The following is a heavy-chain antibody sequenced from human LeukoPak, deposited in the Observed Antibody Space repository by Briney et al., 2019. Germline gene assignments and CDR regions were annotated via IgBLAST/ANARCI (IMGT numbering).Heavy chain of an antibody. Sequence: ASVKVSCKASGYTFTSYGISWVRQAPGQGLEWMGWISAYNGNTNYAQKLQGRVTMTTDTSTSTAYMELRSLRSDDTAVYYCARGLRRYCSSTSCYGRGWFDPWGQGTLVTVSS. CDR3: ARGLRRYCSSTSCYGRGWFDP. CDR1: GYTFTSYG. D-gene: IGHD2-2*01. CDR2: ISAYNGNT. V-gene: IGHV1-18*01. J-gene: IGHJ5*02.